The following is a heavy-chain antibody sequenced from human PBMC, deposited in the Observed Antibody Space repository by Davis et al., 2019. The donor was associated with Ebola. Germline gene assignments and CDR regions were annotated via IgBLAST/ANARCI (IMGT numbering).Heavy chain of an antibody. CDR3: AKVSGGWSGFDY. CDR2: INWNSGKI. D-gene: IGHD6-19*01. J-gene: IGHJ4*02. V-gene: IGHV3-9*01. CDR1: GFTFDDCA. Sequence: SLKISCAASGFTFDDCAMHWVRQAPGKGLEWVAGINWNSGKIAYADSVKGRFTITRDNSKNTLYLQMNSLRTEDTAVYYCAKVSGGWSGFDYWGQGTLVTVSS.